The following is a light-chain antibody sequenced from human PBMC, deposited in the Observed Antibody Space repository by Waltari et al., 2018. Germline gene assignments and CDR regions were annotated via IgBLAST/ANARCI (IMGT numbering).Light chain of an antibody. CDR2: LTH. CDR3: ATRDEGPTVV. Sequence: QSVLTQPPSASGTPGQSVAISCYGSLPNIGTHYVYWYQQLPGTAPKLLIYLTHQRPSGVPDRFSASKSGTSASLAISGLRFEDEGDYYCATRDEGPTVVFGGGTKVTVL. J-gene: IGLJ2*01. CDR1: LPNIGTHY. V-gene: IGLV1-47*01.